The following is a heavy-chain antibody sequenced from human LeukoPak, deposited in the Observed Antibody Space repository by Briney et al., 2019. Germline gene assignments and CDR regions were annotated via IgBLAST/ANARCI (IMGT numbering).Heavy chain of an antibody. D-gene: IGHD3-3*01. J-gene: IGHJ3*02. CDR1: GFTFSSYS. Sequence: GGSLRLSCAASGFTFSSYSMNWVRQAPGKGLEWVSYISSSSSTIYYADSVKGRFTISRDNAKNSLYLQMNSLRAEDTAVYYCARAGVFWSGYNAFDIWGQGTMVTVSS. CDR3: ARAGVFWSGYNAFDI. CDR2: ISSSSSTI. V-gene: IGHV3-48*01.